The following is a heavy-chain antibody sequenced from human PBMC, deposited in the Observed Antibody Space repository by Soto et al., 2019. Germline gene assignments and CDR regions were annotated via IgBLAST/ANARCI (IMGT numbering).Heavy chain of an antibody. CDR1: GGSISSSHY. Sequence: SETLSLTCAVSGGSISSSHYWSWVRQPPGKGLEWIGEIYHSGSTNYNYNPSLKSRVTISVDKSKNQFSLKLSSVTAADTAVYYCAKITYYDFWSGPDYWGQGTLVT. D-gene: IGHD3-3*01. CDR2: IYHSGSTNY. J-gene: IGHJ4*02. CDR3: AKITYYDFWSGPDY. V-gene: IGHV4-4*02.